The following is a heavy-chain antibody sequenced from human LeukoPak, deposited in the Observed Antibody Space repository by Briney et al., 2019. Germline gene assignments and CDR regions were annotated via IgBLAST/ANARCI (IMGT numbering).Heavy chain of an antibody. V-gene: IGHV4-38-2*01. CDR3: ASLPSRYSSTRA. Sequence: KSSETLSLTCAVSGYSISSGYYWGWIRPPPGKGLEWIGSIYHSGSTYYNPSLKSRVTISVDTSKNQFSLKLSSVTAADTAVYYCASLPSRYSSTRAWGQGTLVTVSS. CDR1: GYSISSGYY. CDR2: IYHSGST. J-gene: IGHJ4*02. D-gene: IGHD6-13*01.